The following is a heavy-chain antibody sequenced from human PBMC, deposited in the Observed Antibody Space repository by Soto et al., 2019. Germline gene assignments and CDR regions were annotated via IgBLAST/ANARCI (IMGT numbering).Heavy chain of an antibody. D-gene: IGHD3-3*01. CDR1: GGSFSGYI. CDR3: GIAKSISGIVTDVYDI. Sequence: QVQLVQSGAEVKKPGSSVKVSCMTSGGSFSGYIFTWVRQAPGQGLEWMGRIIPVHGITNYAQSLQGRVTITADTSSSTTYLELSMLRSEDTAVYFCGIAKSISGIVTDVYDIWGQGTMVIVSS. V-gene: IGHV1-69*02. J-gene: IGHJ3*02. CDR2: IIPVHGIT.